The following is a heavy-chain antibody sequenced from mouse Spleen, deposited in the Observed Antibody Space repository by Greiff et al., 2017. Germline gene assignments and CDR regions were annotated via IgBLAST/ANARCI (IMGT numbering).Heavy chain of an antibody. V-gene: IGHV1-18*01. D-gene: IGHD2-3*01. J-gene: IGHJ2*01. Sequence: EVKLVESGPELVKPGASVKIPCKASGYTFTDYNMDWVKQSHGKSLEWIGDINPNNGGTIYNQKFKGKATLTVDKSSSTAYMELRSLTSEDTAVYYCARNGYYRLDYWGQGTTLTVSS. CDR1: GYTFTDYN. CDR3: ARNGYYRLDY. CDR2: INPNNGGT.